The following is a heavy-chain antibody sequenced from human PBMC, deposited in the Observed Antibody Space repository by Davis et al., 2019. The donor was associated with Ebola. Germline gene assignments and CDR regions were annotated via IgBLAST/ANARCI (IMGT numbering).Heavy chain of an antibody. CDR1: GGTFSSYA. J-gene: IGHJ4*02. D-gene: IGHD2-2*02. CDR3: ARVDSVTYTSLDY. Sequence: SVKVSCKASGGTFSSYAISWVRQAPGQGLEWMGGIIPIFGTANYAQKFQGWVTMTRDTSISTAYMELQRLRSDDTAVYYCARVDSVTYTSLDYWGQGTLVTVSS. CDR2: IIPIFGTA. V-gene: IGHV1-69*05.